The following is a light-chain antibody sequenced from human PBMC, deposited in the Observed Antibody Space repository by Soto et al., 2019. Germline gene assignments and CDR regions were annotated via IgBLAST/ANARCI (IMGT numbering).Light chain of an antibody. CDR1: QSVSSY. CDR3: QQRRNWPPT. CDR2: DAS. J-gene: IGKJ4*01. V-gene: IGKV3-11*01. Sequence: EIVLTQSPATLSLSAGERATLSCRASQSVSSYLAWYQQKPGQAPRLLMYDASNRATGIPARFSGSGSGTDFTLTISSLEPEDFAVHYCQQRRNWPPTFGGGTKVEIK.